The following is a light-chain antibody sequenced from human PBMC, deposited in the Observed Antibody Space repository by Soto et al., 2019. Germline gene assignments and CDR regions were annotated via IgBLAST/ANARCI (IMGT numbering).Light chain of an antibody. V-gene: IGLV2-8*01. J-gene: IGLJ3*02. CDR3: TSYVGNDIWV. Sequence: QSALTQPTSASGSPGQSVTISCTGTSSDVGAYKYVSWYPQYPGKAPKLMIYEVTKRPSGVPDRFSGSKSGNTASLTVSGLQAEDEADYYCTSYVGNDIWVFGGGTKLTVL. CDR1: SSDVGAYKY. CDR2: EVT.